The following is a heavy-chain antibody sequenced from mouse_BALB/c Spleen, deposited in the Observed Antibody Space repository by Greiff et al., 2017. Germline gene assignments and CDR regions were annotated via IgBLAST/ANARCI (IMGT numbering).Heavy chain of an antibody. V-gene: IGHV5-6*01. CDR2: ISSGGSYT. Sequence: DVHLVESGGDLVKPGGSLKLSCAASGFTFSSYGMSWVRQTPDKRLEWVATISSGGSYTYYPDSVKGRFTISRDNAKNTLYLQMSSLKSEDTAMYYCARETYYGSSYDYAMDYWGQGTSVTVSS. CDR3: ARETYYGSSYDYAMDY. D-gene: IGHD1-1*01. CDR1: GFTFSSYG. J-gene: IGHJ4*01.